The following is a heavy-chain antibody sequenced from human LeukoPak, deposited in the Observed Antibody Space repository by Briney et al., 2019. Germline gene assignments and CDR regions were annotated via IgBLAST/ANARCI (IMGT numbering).Heavy chain of an antibody. CDR1: GFTFSSYG. Sequence: GGSLRLSCAASGFTFSSYGMHWVRQAPGKGLEWVAVISNDGSNKYFAESVKGRFTISRDNSKNTLNLQMNSLRAEDTAVYYCAKERLSGWYYFDYWGQGTLVTVSS. CDR3: AKERLSGWYYFDY. V-gene: IGHV3-30*18. J-gene: IGHJ4*02. D-gene: IGHD6-19*01. CDR2: ISNDGSNK.